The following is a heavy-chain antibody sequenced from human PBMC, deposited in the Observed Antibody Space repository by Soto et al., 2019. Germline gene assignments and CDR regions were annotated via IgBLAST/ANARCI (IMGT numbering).Heavy chain of an antibody. J-gene: IGHJ6*02. CDR2: IIPIFGTA. CDR3: ARDWGFRDIVVVPDAGYGMDV. V-gene: IGHV1-69*06. Sequence: GGSVEVSCKASGGTFSSYAVSLVRQAPGQGLEWMGGIIPIFGTANYAQKFHGRVTITAYKSTSTAYMELSSLRSEDTAVYYCARDWGFRDIVVVPDAGYGMDVWGQGTTVTVSS. CDR1: GGTFSSYA. D-gene: IGHD2-2*01.